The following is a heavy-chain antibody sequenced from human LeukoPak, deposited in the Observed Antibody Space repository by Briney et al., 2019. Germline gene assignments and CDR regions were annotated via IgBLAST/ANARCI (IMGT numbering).Heavy chain of an antibody. Sequence: GGSLRLSCAAFGFTFSNAWMSWVRQAPGKGLECVCRIKSKTDGRTTDYAAPVKGRFTISRDDSKNTLYLQMNSLKTEDTAVYYCTTGVDYYDSSGLDYWGQGTLVTVSS. J-gene: IGHJ4*02. D-gene: IGHD3-22*01. CDR1: GFTFSNAW. V-gene: IGHV3-15*01. CDR2: IKSKTDGRTT. CDR3: TTGVDYYDSSGLDY.